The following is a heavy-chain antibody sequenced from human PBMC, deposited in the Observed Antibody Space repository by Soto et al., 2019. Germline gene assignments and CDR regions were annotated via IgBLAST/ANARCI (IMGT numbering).Heavy chain of an antibody. CDR2: VSDVERA. J-gene: IGHJ5*02. CDR3: ARPHSAAFAWAAES. Sequence: EVRLVESGGGLIQPGGSLRLSCEVSGFSVSSNYMSWVRQAPGKGLEWVSVVSDVERANFADSVKGRFAVSRDISKRTVFLQMNSLRAEDTAVYYCARPHSAAFAWAAESWGQGTLVIVSS. CDR1: GFSVSSNY. V-gene: IGHV3-53*01. D-gene: IGHD1-26*01.